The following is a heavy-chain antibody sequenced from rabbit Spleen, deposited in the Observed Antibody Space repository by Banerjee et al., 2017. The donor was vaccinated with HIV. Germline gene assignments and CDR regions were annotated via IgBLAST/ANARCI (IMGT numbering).Heavy chain of an antibody. D-gene: IGHD4-1*01. J-gene: IGHJ4*01. CDR2: IDPVFGST. Sequence: QELLVESGGVLVQPGGSLKLSCKASGFDFRSYGVSWVRQAPGKGLEWIGYIDPVFGSTYCANGVNGRFTISSHNAQNTLYLQLTSLTDADMAAYFCVREMAGKFNLWGQGTLVTVS. CDR3: VREMAGKFNL. CDR1: GFDFRSYG. V-gene: IGHV1S47*01.